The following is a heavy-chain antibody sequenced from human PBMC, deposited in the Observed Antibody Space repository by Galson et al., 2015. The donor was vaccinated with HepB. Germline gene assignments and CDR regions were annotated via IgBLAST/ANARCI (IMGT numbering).Heavy chain of an antibody. CDR1: GGSIRSYY. D-gene: IGHD3-10*01. V-gene: IGHV4-59*01. J-gene: IGHJ6*02. Sequence: ETLSLTCTVSGGSIRSYYWSWIRQPPGKGLEWIGYIYYSGSTNYNPSLKSRVTISVDTSKNRFSLKLSSVTAADTAVYYCARVSVGSGSYYKFDYYYGMDVWGQGTTVTVSS. CDR3: ARVSVGSGSYYKFDYYYGMDV. CDR2: IYYSGST.